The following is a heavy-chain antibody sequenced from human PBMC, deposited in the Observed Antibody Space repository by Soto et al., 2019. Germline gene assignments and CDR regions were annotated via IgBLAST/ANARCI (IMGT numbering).Heavy chain of an antibody. Sequence: ASVKVSCKASGYTFTSYGISWVRQAPGQGLEWMGWISAYNGNTNYAQKLRGRVTMTTDTSTSTAYMELRSLRSDDTAVYYCARDRWAYYDILTGYPYDAFDIWGQGTMVTVSS. J-gene: IGHJ3*02. D-gene: IGHD3-9*01. CDR3: ARDRWAYYDILTGYPYDAFDI. CDR2: ISAYNGNT. V-gene: IGHV1-18*04. CDR1: GYTFTSYG.